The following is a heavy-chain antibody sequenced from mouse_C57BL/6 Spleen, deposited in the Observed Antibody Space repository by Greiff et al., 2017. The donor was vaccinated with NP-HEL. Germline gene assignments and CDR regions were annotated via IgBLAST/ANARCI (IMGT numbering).Heavy chain of an antibody. V-gene: IGHV1-82*01. CDR1: GYAFSSSW. D-gene: IGHD1-1*01. J-gene: IGHJ4*01. CDR3: ASHITTVVARAMDY. Sequence: VQLQQSGPELVKPGASVKISCKASGYAFSSSWMNWVKQRPGKGLEWIGRIYPGDGDTNYNGKFKGKATLTADKSASTAYMQLSSLTSEDSAVYFCASHITTVVARAMDYWGQGTSVTVSS. CDR2: IYPGDGDT.